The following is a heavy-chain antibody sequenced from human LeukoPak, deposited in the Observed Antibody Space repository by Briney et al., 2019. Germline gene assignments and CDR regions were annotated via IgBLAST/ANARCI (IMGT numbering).Heavy chain of an antibody. D-gene: IGHD5-12*01. J-gene: IGHJ4*02. CDR2: IYYSGST. Sequence: KTSETLSLTCTVSGGSISSSSYYWGWIRQPPGKGLEWIGSIYYSGSTYYNPSLKSRVTISVDTSKNQFSLKLSSVTAADTAVYYCAREPGGARYSGYDPFDYWGQGTLVTVSS. CDR1: GGSISSSSYY. CDR3: AREPGGARYSGYDPFDY. V-gene: IGHV4-39*02.